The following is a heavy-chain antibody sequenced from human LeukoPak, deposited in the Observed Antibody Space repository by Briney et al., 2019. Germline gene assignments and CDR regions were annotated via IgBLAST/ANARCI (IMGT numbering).Heavy chain of an antibody. CDR3: ARLEGYHGSGAQVTFDI. Sequence: PSETLSLTCTVSGGSISSGSYYWSWIRQPAGKGLEWIGRIYTSGSTNYNPSLKSRVTISVDTSKNQFSLKLSSVTAADTALYYCARLEGYHGSGAQVTFDIWGQGTMVTVSS. CDR1: GGSISSGSYY. CDR2: IYTSGST. J-gene: IGHJ3*02. D-gene: IGHD3-10*01. V-gene: IGHV4-61*02.